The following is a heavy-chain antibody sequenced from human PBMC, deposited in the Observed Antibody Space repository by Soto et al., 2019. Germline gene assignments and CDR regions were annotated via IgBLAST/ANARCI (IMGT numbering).Heavy chain of an antibody. D-gene: IGHD6-13*01. CDR2: IHSDGSSR. Sequence: EVQLVESGGGLVQPGGSLRLSCVASGFTFSSDWMHWVRQAPGKGLVWVSRIHSDGSSRSSGDSVKGRFTIARDNAXXTLHQQMNSLRAEDTAVYYCARGVAGAGGSYGMDGWGEGATVTVSS. CDR1: GFTFSSDW. J-gene: IGHJ6*02. CDR3: ARGVAGAGGSYGMDG. V-gene: IGHV3-74*01.